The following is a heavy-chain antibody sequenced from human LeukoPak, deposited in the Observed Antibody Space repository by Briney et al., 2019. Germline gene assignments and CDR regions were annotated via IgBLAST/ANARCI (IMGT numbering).Heavy chain of an antibody. V-gene: IGHV3-21*04. J-gene: IGHJ6*02. CDR2: IGGSSSAI. CDR1: GFTFSSYS. CDR3: AKELSYYYGMDV. D-gene: IGHD1-7*01. Sequence: GGSLRLSCAASGFTFSSYSMNWVRQAPGKGLEWVSSIGGSSSAIYYADSVKGRFTISRDNAKNSLYLQMNSLRAEDTALYYCAKELSYYYGMDVWGQGTTVTVSS.